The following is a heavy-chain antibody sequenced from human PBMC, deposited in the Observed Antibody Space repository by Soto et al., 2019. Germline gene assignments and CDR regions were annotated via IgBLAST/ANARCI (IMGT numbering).Heavy chain of an antibody. V-gene: IGHV1-2*04. CDR2: INPNSGGT. CDR1: GYTFTGYY. CDR3: ARGRVRFLEWLPDFDY. J-gene: IGHJ4*02. Sequence: ASVKVSCKASGYTFTGYYMHWVRQAPGQGLEWMGWINPNSGGTNYAQKFQGWVTMTRDTSISTAYMELSRLRSDDTAVYYCARGRVRFLEWLPDFDYWGQGTLVTVSS. D-gene: IGHD3-3*01.